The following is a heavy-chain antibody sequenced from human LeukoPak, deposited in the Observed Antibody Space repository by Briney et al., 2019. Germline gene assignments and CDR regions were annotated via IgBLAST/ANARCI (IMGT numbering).Heavy chain of an antibody. Sequence: ASVKVSCKASGYTFTSYGISWVRQAPGQGLEWMGWTSAYNGNTNYAQKFQGRVTMTTDTSTSTAYMELRSLRSDDTAVYYCARRYENYDFWSGPLTTEYYFDYWGQGTLVTVSS. CDR1: GYTFTSYG. CDR3: ARRYENYDFWSGPLTTEYYFDY. J-gene: IGHJ4*02. D-gene: IGHD3-3*01. CDR2: TSAYNGNT. V-gene: IGHV1-18*01.